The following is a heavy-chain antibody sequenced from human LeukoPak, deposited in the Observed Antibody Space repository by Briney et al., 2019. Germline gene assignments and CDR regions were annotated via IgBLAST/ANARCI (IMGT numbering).Heavy chain of an antibody. CDR3: ARASPTGYSSGWYDY. CDR2: INAGNGNT. CDR1: GYTFTSYA. V-gene: IGHV1-3*01. J-gene: IGHJ4*02. D-gene: IGHD6-19*01. Sequence: ASVKVSCKASGYTFTSYAMHWVRQAPGQRLEWMGWINAGNGNTKYSQKFQGRVTITRDTSASTAYMELSSLRSEDTAVYYRARASPTGYSSGWYDYWGQGTLVTVSS.